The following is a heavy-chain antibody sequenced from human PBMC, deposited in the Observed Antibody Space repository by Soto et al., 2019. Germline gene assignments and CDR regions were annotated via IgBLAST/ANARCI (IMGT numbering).Heavy chain of an antibody. D-gene: IGHD3-9*01. J-gene: IGHJ4*02. V-gene: IGHV1-18*04. Sequence: QVQLVQSGAEVKKPGASVKVSCKASGYSFNSYGISWVRQAPGQGLEWMGWISAYNGNTNYAQKRQGRVTMTTDTSTSAAYMEVRSLRSDDTAVYFCARVWRDILTGYSLWYFDYWGQGTLVTVSS. CDR3: ARVWRDILTGYSLWYFDY. CDR1: GYSFNSYG. CDR2: ISAYNGNT.